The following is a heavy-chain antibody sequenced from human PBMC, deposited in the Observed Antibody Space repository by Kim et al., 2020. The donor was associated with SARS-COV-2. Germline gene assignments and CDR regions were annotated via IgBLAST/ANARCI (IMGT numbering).Heavy chain of an antibody. V-gene: IGHV3-30*18. D-gene: IGHD4-17*01. CDR3: AKRDYGDYD. Sequence: GGSLRLSCAASGFTFSSYGMHWVRQAPGKGLEWVAVISYDGSNKYYADSVKGRFTISRDNSKNTLYLQMNSLRAEDTAVYYCAKRDYGDYDWGQGTLVTVSS. CDR2: ISYDGSNK. J-gene: IGHJ4*02. CDR1: GFTFSSYG.